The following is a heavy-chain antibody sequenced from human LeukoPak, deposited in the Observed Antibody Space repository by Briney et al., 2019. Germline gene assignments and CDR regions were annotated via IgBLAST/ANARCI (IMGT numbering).Heavy chain of an antibody. D-gene: IGHD6-19*01. J-gene: IGHJ5*02. CDR1: GFTFSSYA. V-gene: IGHV3-23*01. CDR2: ISGSGGST. CDR3: AKQDPYTSGWYH. Sequence: PGGSLRLSCAASGFTFSSYAMSWVRQAPGKGLEWVSAISGSGGSTYFADSVKGRFTISRDNSKNTLWLQMNSLRADDTAVYYCAKQDPYTSGWYHWGQGTLVTVSS.